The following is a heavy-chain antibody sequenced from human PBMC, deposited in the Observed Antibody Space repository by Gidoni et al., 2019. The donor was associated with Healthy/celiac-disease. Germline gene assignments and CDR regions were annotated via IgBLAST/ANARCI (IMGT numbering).Heavy chain of an antibody. J-gene: IGHJ4*02. CDR3: TTEVLVTAAGINLLDY. CDR2: IKSKTDGGTT. D-gene: IGHD6-13*01. Sequence: DVQLVEYGGGLVTPGGSLRLSCAASVFTFSNSWMSWVRQAPGKGLEWVGRIKSKTDGGTTDYAAPVKGRFTISRDDSKNTLYLQMNSLKTEDTAVYYCTTEVLVTAAGINLLDYWGQGTLVTVSS. CDR1: VFTFSNSW. V-gene: IGHV3-15*01.